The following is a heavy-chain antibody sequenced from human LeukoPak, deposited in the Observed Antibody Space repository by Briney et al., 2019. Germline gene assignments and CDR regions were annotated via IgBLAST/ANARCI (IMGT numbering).Heavy chain of an antibody. J-gene: IGHJ4*02. CDR3: ARDRQGGSSS. Sequence: SETLSLTCTVSGDSISSYYWGWIRQPAGKGLEWIGRISTTGSTNYNPSLKSRLTMSLDTSKNQFSLKLSSVTAADTAVYYCARDRQGGSSSWGQGTLVTVSS. CDR2: ISTTGST. CDR1: GDSISSYY. D-gene: IGHD6-13*01. V-gene: IGHV4-4*07.